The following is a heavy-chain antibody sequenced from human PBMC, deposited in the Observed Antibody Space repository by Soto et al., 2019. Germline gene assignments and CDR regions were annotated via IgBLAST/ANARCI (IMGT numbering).Heavy chain of an antibody. Sequence: GESLKISCKGSGYSFTSYWIGWVRQMPGKGLEWMGIIYPGDSDTRYSPSFQGQVTISADKSISTAYLQWSSLKASDTAMYYCARQENRLVSYYSGMDVWGQGTTVTVSS. CDR1: GYSFTSYW. CDR3: ARQENRLVSYYSGMDV. J-gene: IGHJ6*02. CDR2: IYPGDSDT. V-gene: IGHV5-51*01.